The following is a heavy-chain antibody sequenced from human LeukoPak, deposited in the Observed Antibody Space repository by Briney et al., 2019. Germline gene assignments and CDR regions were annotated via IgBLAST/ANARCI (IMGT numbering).Heavy chain of an antibody. V-gene: IGHV3-30*04. D-gene: IGHD2-8*01. Sequence: PGRSLRLSCAASGFTFSSYAMHWVRQAPGKGLEWVAVISNDGGNKIYADSVKGRFTISRDNSKNTLFLQTNSLRTEDTAVYYCARDPMADFDYWGQGTLVTVSS. CDR1: GFTFSSYA. CDR2: ISNDGGNK. J-gene: IGHJ4*02. CDR3: ARDPMADFDY.